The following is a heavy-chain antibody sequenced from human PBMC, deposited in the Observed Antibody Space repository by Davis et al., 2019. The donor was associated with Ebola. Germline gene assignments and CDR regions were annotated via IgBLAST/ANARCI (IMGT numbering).Heavy chain of an antibody. CDR3: ASQEGSGSYPGFGWFDP. J-gene: IGHJ5*02. CDR2: IIPIFGTA. Sequence: SSVTVSCKASRGTFSSSATSWVRQAPGQGLESVGGIIPIFGTANYAQKFQGRVTITADKSTSTAYMELSSLRSEDTAVYYCASQEGSGSYPGFGWFDPWGQGTLVTVSS. D-gene: IGHD1-26*01. V-gene: IGHV1-69*06. CDR1: RGTFSSSA.